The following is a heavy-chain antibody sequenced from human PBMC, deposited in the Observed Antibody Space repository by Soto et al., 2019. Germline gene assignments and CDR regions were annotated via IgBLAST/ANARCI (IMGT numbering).Heavy chain of an antibody. V-gene: IGHV1-8*01. J-gene: IGHJ4*02. CDR1: GYTFTSYD. CDR3: AREHSGYSSIDY. CDR2: MNPNSGNT. Sequence: QVQLVQSGAEVKKPGASVKVSCKASGYTFTSYDINWVRQATGQGLEWMGWMNPNSGNTGYAQKFQRRVTMTRNTSLSTAYMELSSLRSEDPAVYYCAREHSGYSSIDYWGQGTLVTVSS. D-gene: IGHD3-22*01.